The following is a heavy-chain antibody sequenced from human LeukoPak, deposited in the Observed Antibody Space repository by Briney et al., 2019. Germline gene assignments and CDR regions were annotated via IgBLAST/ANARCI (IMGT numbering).Heavy chain of an antibody. Sequence: PGGSLRLSCAASGFTFSSYAMNWVRQAPGKGLEWVSAISGSGGSTYYADSVKGRFTISRDNSKNTLYLQMNSLRAEDTAVYYCAKDRYYDSSGPWGWYFDYWGQGTLVTVSS. J-gene: IGHJ4*02. CDR2: ISGSGGST. CDR1: GFTFSSYA. V-gene: IGHV3-23*01. D-gene: IGHD3-22*01. CDR3: AKDRYYDSSGPWGWYFDY.